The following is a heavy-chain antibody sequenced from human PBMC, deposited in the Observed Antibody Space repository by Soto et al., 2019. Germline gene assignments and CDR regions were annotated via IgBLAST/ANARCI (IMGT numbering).Heavy chain of an antibody. CDR2: VSSSSTYI. J-gene: IGHJ6*02. D-gene: IGHD3-22*01. CDR3: AREEDTLIAVVGYVWDHGMDV. Sequence: EVQLVESGGGLVKPGGSLTLSCAASGFTFSTYSMNWVRQAPGKGLEWVSSVSSSSTYIYYADSVKGRFTVSRDNAKNSLFLQMNSLRAEDTGVYYCAREEDTLIAVVGYVWDHGMDVWGQGTTVTGSS. CDR1: GFTFSTYS. V-gene: IGHV3-21*01.